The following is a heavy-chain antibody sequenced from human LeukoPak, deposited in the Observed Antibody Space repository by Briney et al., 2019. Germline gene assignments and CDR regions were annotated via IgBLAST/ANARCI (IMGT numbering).Heavy chain of an antibody. CDR2: ISYDGSNK. CDR3: ARISNTQLDY. CDR1: GFTFSSSA. Sequence: GGSLRLSCVVSGFTFSSSAIHWVRHAPGKGLEWVAVISYDGSNKYYADSVKGRFTISRDNSKNTLYLQMNSLRAEDTAVYYCARISNTQLDYWGQGTLVTVSS. J-gene: IGHJ4*02. D-gene: IGHD2-15*01. V-gene: IGHV3-30-3*01.